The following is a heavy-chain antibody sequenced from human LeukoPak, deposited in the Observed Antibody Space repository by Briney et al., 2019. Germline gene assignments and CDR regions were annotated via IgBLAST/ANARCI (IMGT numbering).Heavy chain of an antibody. D-gene: IGHD6-19*01. J-gene: IGHJ4*02. CDR3: ARAVVGKEDLDY. CDR2: INSDGSST. CDR1: GFTFSSYW. Sequence: GGSLRLSCAASGFTFSSYWMHWVRQAPGKGLVWVSRINSDGSSTSYADSVKGRFTISRDNPKNTLYLQMDTLGAEDTAVYFCARAVVGKEDLDYWGQGTLVTVSS. V-gene: IGHV3-74*01.